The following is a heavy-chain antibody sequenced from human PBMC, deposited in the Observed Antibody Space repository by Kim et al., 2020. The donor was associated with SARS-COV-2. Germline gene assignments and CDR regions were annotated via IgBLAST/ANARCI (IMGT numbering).Heavy chain of an antibody. CDR3: ARVDYVWGSYRLYYYGMDV. D-gene: IGHD3-16*02. Sequence: SRVTISVDTSKNQFSLKLSSVTAADTAVYYCARVDYVWGSYRLYYYGMDVWGQGTTVTVSS. V-gene: IGHV4-34*01. J-gene: IGHJ6*02.